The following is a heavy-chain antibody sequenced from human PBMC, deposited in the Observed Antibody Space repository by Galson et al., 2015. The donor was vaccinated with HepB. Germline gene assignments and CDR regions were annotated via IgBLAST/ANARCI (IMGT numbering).Heavy chain of an antibody. CDR3: ASLGYCNGSDCYRVS. V-gene: IGHV4-4*02. J-gene: IGHJ5*02. D-gene: IGHD2-15*01. CDR1: GGSMSSRNW. CDR2: IYRSGIA. Sequence: SETLSLTCAVSGGSMSSRNWWSWVRQPPGQGLEWIGEIYRSGIANYNPSLKSRVTISVDKSNNQFSLELRSVTAADTALYYCASLGYCNGSDCYRVSWGQGTLVTVSS.